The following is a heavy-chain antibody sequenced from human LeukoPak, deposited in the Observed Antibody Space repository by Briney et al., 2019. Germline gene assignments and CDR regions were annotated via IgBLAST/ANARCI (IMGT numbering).Heavy chain of an antibody. J-gene: IGHJ5*02. V-gene: IGHV4-61*05. CDR1: GGSISSSSYY. CDR2: IYYSGNT. CDR3: ARYYGSGSYGFDP. D-gene: IGHD3-10*01. Sequence: SETLSLTCTVSGGSISSSSYYWSWIRQPPGKGLEWIVHIYYSGNTNYNPSLKSRVTISVDTSKNQFSLNLSSVTAADTAVYYCARYYGSGSYGFDPWGRGTLVTVSS.